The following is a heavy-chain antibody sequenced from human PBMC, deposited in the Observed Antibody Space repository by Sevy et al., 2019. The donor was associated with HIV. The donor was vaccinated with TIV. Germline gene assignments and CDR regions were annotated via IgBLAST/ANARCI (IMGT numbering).Heavy chain of an antibody. D-gene: IGHD3-16*01. CDR3: GYPPSGMDVLHDYWLDV. Sequence: GGSLRLSCVGSGFTFGSYGMSWVRQPPGKGLEWVSSISFSGVATFYADSVRGRFTISRDNSKNILYLQMNSLRADDKAVSFRGYPPSGMDVLHDYWLDVWGQGTTVTVSS. CDR1: GFTFGSYG. J-gene: IGHJ6*02. CDR2: ISFSGVAT. V-gene: IGHV3-23*01.